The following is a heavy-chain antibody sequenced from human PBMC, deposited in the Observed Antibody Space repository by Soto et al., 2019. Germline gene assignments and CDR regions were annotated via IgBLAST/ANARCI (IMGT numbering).Heavy chain of an antibody. CDR3: VRDYYDSSGYQSFAY. Sequence: PGGSLRLSCAASGFTFSSYGMHWVRQAPGKGLEWVAVIWYDGSNKYYADSVKGRFTISRDNSKNTLYLQMNSLRAEDTAVYYCVRDYYDSSGYQSFAYWGQGTLVTVSS. CDR2: IWYDGSNK. CDR1: GFTFSSYG. D-gene: IGHD3-22*01. V-gene: IGHV3-33*01. J-gene: IGHJ4*02.